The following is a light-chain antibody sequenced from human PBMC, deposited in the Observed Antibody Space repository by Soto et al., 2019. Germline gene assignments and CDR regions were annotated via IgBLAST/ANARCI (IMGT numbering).Light chain of an antibody. CDR2: EVS. CDR3: SSYAGSNNFV. Sequence: QSALTQPPSASGSPGQSVTISCTGTSSDIGAYIYVSWYQQHPGKAPKLMISEVSRRPSGVPECFSGSKSGNTASLTVSGLQADDEAHYYCSSYAGSNNFVFGTGTKLTVL. J-gene: IGLJ1*01. V-gene: IGLV2-8*01. CDR1: SSDIGAYIY.